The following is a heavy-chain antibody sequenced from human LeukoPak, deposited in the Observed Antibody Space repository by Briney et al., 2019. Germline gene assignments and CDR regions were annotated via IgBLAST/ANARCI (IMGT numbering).Heavy chain of an antibody. D-gene: IGHD3-22*01. CDR1: GGSISSGDYY. V-gene: IGHV4-30-4*01. CDR2: IYYSGST. J-gene: IGHJ4*02. CDR3: AREVTTWYYYDSSGYLPPNYFDY. Sequence: PSETLSLTCTVSGGSISSGDYYWSWIRQPPGKGLEWIGYIYYSGSTYYNPSLKSRVTISVDTSKNQFSLKLSSVTAADTAVYYCAREVTTWYYYDSSGYLPPNYFDYWGQGTLVTVSS.